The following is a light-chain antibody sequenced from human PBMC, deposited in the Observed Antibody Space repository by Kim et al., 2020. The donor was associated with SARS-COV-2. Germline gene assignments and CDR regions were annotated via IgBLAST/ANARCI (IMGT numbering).Light chain of an antibody. CDR1: SSNIGAGYD. V-gene: IGLV1-40*01. J-gene: IGLJ1*01. CDR3: QSYDNSLSAYV. Sequence: RITSSCTGSSSNIGAGYDVHWYQQLPGTAPKHLIYAYSNRPSGVPDRFSGSKSGTSASLAITGLQAEDEADYYCQSYDNSLSAYVFGTGTKVTVL. CDR2: AYS.